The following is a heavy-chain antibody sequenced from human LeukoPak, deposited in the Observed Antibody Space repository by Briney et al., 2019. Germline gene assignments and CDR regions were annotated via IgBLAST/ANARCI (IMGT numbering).Heavy chain of an antibody. CDR2: ITSSSSYI. Sequence: GGSLGLSCAASGFTFSRYSMKWVRQAPGKGLEWVSSITSSSSYIYYADSVKGRFTISRDNAKNSLYLQMNSLRAEDTAVYYCARERSITGTTGMAYWGQGTLVTVSS. V-gene: IGHV3-21*06. D-gene: IGHD1-7*01. CDR3: ARERSITGTTGMAY. CDR1: GFTFSRYS. J-gene: IGHJ4*02.